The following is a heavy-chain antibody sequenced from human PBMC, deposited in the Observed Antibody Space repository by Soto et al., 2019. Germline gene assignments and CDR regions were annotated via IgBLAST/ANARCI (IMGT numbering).Heavy chain of an antibody. V-gene: IGHV4-34*01. CDR3: ARGRDSSGYLFDP. CDR1: GGSFSGYY. CDR2: INHSGST. J-gene: IGHJ5*02. Sequence: PSETLSLTCAVYGGSFSGYYWSWIRQPPGKGLEWIGEINHSGSTNYNPSLKSRVTISVDTSKNQFSLKLSSVTAADTAVYYCARGRDSSGYLFDPWGQGTLVTVSS. D-gene: IGHD3-22*01.